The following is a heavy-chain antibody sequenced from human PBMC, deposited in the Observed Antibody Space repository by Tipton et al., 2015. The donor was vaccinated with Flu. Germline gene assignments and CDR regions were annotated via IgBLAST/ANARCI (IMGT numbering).Heavy chain of an antibody. CDR2: IYPDNSDI. CDR1: GYSFTTYW. Sequence: QLVQSGAQVKEPGESLKISCKSGGYSFTTYWIAWVRQMPGKGLEWMGIIYPDNSDIRYNASLQGQVTISADKSTSTTYLQWSSLKAGDTAIYYCARKIPAVGTGFDYWGQGTPVTVSS. V-gene: IGHV5-51*01. D-gene: IGHD6-13*01. J-gene: IGHJ4*02. CDR3: ARKIPAVGTGFDY.